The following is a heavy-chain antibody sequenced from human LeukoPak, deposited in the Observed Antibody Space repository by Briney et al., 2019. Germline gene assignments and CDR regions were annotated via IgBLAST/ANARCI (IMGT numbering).Heavy chain of an antibody. CDR2: INNDGSST. J-gene: IGHJ5*02. CDR3: ARMRRPRIVWTYNWFDP. V-gene: IGHV3-74*01. D-gene: IGHD1-26*01. CDR1: GFTFSSYW. Sequence: GGSLRLSCAASGFTFSSYWMHWVRQAPGKGLVWVSRINNDGSSTSDAASLKGPFTISRDNAKNTLYLQMNSLRAEDTAVYYCARMRRPRIVWTYNWFDPWGQRTLVTVSS.